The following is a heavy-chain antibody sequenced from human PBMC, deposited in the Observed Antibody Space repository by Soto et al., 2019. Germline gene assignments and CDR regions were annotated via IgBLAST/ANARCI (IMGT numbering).Heavy chain of an antibody. V-gene: IGHV4-39*01. J-gene: IGHJ4*02. D-gene: IGHD2-8*01. Sequence: QLQLQESGPGLVKPSETLSLTCTVSGGSISSSSYYWGWIRQPPGKGLEWIGSIYYSGSTYYNPPLKSRVTISVDTSKNQFSLKLSSVTAADTAVYYCARLARGVYYFDYWGQGTLVTVSS. CDR1: GGSISSSSYY. CDR3: ARLARGVYYFDY. CDR2: IYYSGST.